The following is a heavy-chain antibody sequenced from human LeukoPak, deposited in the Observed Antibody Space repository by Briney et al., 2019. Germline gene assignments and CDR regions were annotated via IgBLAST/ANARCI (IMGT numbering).Heavy chain of an antibody. D-gene: IGHD6-19*01. V-gene: IGHV3-9*01. CDR1: GFTFDDYA. CDR3: AKDRAVAGFDYYYYYMDV. J-gene: IGHJ6*03. CDR2: ISWNSGSI. Sequence: GGSLRLSCAASGFTFDDYAMHWVRQAPGKGLEWVSGISWNSGSIGYADSVKGRFTISRDNAKNSLYLQMNSLRAEDTALYYCAKDRAVAGFDYYYYYMDVWGKGTTVTISS.